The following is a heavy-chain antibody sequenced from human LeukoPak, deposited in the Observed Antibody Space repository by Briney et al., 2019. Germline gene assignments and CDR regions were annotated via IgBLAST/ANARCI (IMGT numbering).Heavy chain of an antibody. CDR2: ISTSSNYI. D-gene: IGHD2-15*01. J-gene: IGHJ4*02. CDR3: ARAGPQYCSGDNCYSGVDC. Sequence: GGSLRLSCAASGFTFNSYNMNWVRQAPGKGLGWFSFISTSSNYIYYADSVKCRFTISRDNAKIALYLQMNSLRAEDTAVYYCARAGPQYCSGDNCYSGVDCWGQGTLVTVSS. CDR1: GFTFNSYN. V-gene: IGHV3-21*05.